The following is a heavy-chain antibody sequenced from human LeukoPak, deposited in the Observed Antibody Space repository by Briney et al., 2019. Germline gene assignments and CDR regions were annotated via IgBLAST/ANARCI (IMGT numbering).Heavy chain of an antibody. CDR3: ARGPHKFDY. V-gene: IGHV4-59*07. CDR2: ISYSGST. Sequence: SDTLSLTCTLSGGSISSYYWSWIPQPPGKGLEWIGYISYSGSTNYNPSLKSRVTISVDTSKHQFSLKLSAVTAADTAVYYCARGPHKFDYWGQGSLVTVSS. J-gene: IGHJ4*02. CDR1: GGSISSYY.